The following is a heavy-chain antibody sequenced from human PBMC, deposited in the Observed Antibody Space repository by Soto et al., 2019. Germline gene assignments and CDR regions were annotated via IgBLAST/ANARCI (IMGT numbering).Heavy chain of an antibody. Sequence: PSETLSLTCTVSGGSMSSYYWSWIRQPPGKGLEWIGYIYYSGSTNYNPSLKSRVTISVDTSKNQFSLKLSSVTAADTAVYYCVRGGTTTRGLRHYYYYGMDVWGQGTTVTVSS. CDR1: GGSMSSYY. CDR2: IYYSGST. CDR3: VRGGTTTRGLRHYYYYGMDV. D-gene: IGHD3-16*01. J-gene: IGHJ6*02. V-gene: IGHV4-59*08.